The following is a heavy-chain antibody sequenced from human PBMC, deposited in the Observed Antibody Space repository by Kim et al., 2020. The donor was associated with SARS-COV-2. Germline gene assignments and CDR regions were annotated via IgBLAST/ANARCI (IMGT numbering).Heavy chain of an antibody. CDR2: ISSSSSYI. V-gene: IGHV3-21*01. CDR3: ARDALAGFDY. Sequence: GGSLRLSCAASGFTFSSYSMNWVRQAPGKGLEWVSSISSSSSYIYYADSVKGRFTISRDNAKNSLYLQMNSLRAENTAVYYCARDALAGFDYWGQGTLVTVSS. CDR1: GFTFSSYS. J-gene: IGHJ4*02.